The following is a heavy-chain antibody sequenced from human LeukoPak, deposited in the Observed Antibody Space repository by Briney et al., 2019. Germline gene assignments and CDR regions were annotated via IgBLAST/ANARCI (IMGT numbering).Heavy chain of an antibody. D-gene: IGHD3-16*02. CDR1: GFTFSTYA. CDR2: ISGSGGST. CDR3: VNRANYVWGSYRAGAFDY. J-gene: IGHJ4*02. Sequence: PGGSLRLSCAASGFTFSTYAVNWVRQAPGKGLEWVSAISGSGGSTYYADSVKGRFTISRDNSKNTLYLQMNSLRAEDTAVYYCVNRANYVWGSYRAGAFDYWGQGTLVTVSS. V-gene: IGHV3-23*01.